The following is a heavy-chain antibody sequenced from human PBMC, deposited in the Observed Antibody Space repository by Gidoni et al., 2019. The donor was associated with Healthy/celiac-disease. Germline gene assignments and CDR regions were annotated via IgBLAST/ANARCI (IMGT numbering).Heavy chain of an antibody. CDR2: TYYRSKWYN. D-gene: IGHD3-10*01. CDR3: ARAPDTYYYGSGSYDY. Sequence: QVQLPQSGPGLVKPSQTLSLTCAISGDSVSRNSAAWNWIRQSPSRGLEWLGRTYYRSKWYNDYAVSVKSRITINPDTSKNQFSLQLNSVTPEDTAVYYCARAPDTYYYGSGSYDYWGQGTLVTVSS. CDR1: GDSVSRNSAA. J-gene: IGHJ4*02. V-gene: IGHV6-1*01.